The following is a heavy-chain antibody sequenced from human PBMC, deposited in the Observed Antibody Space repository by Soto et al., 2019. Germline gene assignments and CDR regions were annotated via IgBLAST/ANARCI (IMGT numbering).Heavy chain of an antibody. V-gene: IGHV3-23*01. J-gene: IGHJ3*02. CDR3: AKTMRGGSLNPYCSGGSCYYDAFDI. CDR1: GFTFSSYA. Sequence: PGGSLRLSCAASGFTFSSYAMSWVRQAPGKGLEWVSAISGSGGSTYYADSVKGRFTISRDNSKNTLYLQMNSLRAEDTAVYYCAKTMRGGSLNPYCSGGSCYYDAFDIWGQGTMVTVSS. D-gene: IGHD2-15*01. CDR2: ISGSGGST.